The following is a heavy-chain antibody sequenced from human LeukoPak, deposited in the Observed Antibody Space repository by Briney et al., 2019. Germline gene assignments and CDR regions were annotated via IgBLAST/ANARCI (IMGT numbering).Heavy chain of an antibody. CDR3: ARHSYCSSTSCYYYYYYYGMDV. V-gene: IGHV1-18*01. D-gene: IGHD2-2*01. CDR2: MSAYNGNT. J-gene: IGHJ6*02. Sequence: ASVKVSCKASGGTFSSYAISWVRQAPGQGLEWMGWMSAYNGNTNYAQKLQGRVTMTTDTSTSTAYMELRSLRSDDTAVYYCARHSYCSSTSCYYYYYYYGMDVWGQGTTVTVSS. CDR1: GGTFSSYA.